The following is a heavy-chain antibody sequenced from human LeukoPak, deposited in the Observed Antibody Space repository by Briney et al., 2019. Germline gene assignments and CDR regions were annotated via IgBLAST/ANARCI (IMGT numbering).Heavy chain of an antibody. CDR2: ISYSGST. J-gene: IGHJ5*02. V-gene: IGHV4-59*01. CDR1: GGSISSYY. D-gene: IGHD3-22*01. Sequence: PSETLSLTCTVSGGSISSYYWSWIRQPPGKGLEWITCISYSGSTKYNPSLKSRVTISVDTSKNQLSLKLSSVTAADTAVYYCAREPGFDSSGYLNWFDPWGQGTLVTVSS. CDR3: AREPGFDSSGYLNWFDP.